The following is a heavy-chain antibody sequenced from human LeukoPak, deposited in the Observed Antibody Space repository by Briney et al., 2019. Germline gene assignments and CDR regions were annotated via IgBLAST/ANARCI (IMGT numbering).Heavy chain of an antibody. CDR1: GVSIRNYY. D-gene: IGHD2/OR15-2a*01. Sequence: SETLSLTCTVSGVSIRNYYWSWIRQPPGKGLEWIAYISDIGSINYNPSLKSRVTISLDTSKNQFSLKLSSVTAADTAVYYCAGHHPRNTVDFWGQGTLVTVSS. V-gene: IGHV4-59*08. CDR2: ISDIGSI. J-gene: IGHJ4*02. CDR3: AGHHPRNTVDF.